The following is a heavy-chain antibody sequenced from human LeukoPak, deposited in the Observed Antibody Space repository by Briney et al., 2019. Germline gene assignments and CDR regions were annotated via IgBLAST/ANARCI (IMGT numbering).Heavy chain of an antibody. CDR3: AKAANYYHSSGYLIPFDY. V-gene: IGHV3-23*01. CDR2: TSGSDGTT. D-gene: IGHD3-22*01. J-gene: IGHJ4*02. Sequence: GGSLRVSCAASGFRFSKFAMSWVRQAPGKGLHWVASTSGSDGTTYYPESVKGRFTISRDNSKNILYLDLNSLTVEDTAVYFCAKAANYYHSSGYLIPFDYWGQGILVTVAS. CDR1: GFRFSKFA.